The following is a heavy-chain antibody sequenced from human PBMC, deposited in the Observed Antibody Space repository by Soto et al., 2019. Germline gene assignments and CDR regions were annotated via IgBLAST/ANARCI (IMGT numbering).Heavy chain of an antibody. J-gene: IGHJ4*02. V-gene: IGHV1-18*01. D-gene: IGHD3-10*01. CDR3: AREVEGSYSPADF. CDR1: GYTFTDHG. Sequence: QVQLVQSGPEVKKPGASVTVSCKTSGYTFTDHGIDWVRQAPGQGLEWVGWVSSYNGNTNYAYNLKDRVIMTTDAPTCTAYMELRGLRSDDTCVYYCAREVEGSYSPADFWGQGTPVTVSS. CDR2: VSSYNGNT.